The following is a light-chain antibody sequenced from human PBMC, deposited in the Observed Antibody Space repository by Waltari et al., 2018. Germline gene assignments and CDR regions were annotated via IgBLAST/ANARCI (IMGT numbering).Light chain of an antibody. CDR1: RSDVGTYNL. CDR2: EGS. Sequence: QSALTHPASVSGSPGQSITISCTGTRSDVGTYNLVSWYPQHPGKAPKLMIYEGSKRPSGVSNRFSGSKSGNTASLTISGLQAEDEADYYCCSYAGSSTYVFGTGTKVTVL. V-gene: IGLV2-23*01. J-gene: IGLJ1*01. CDR3: CSYAGSSTYV.